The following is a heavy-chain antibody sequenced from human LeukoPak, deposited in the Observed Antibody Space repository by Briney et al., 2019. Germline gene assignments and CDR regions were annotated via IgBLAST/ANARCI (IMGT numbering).Heavy chain of an antibody. J-gene: IGHJ2*01. CDR2: IKQDGSEK. Sequence: AGGSLRLSCAASGFTFSSYWMSWVRQAPGKGLEWVANIKQDGSEKYYVDSVKGRFTISRDNAKNSLYLQMNSLRAEDTAVYYCARSRGSGYSSSFNWYFDLWGRGTLVTVSS. CDR1: GFTFSSYW. V-gene: IGHV3-7*01. CDR3: ARSRGSGYSSSFNWYFDL. D-gene: IGHD6-13*01.